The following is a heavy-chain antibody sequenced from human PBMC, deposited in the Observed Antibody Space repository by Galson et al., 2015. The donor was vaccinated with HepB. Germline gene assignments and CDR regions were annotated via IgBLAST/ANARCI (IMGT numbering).Heavy chain of an antibody. Sequence: PALVKPTQTLTLTCTFSGFSLSTSGVGVGWIRQPPGKALEWLALIYWDDDKRYSPSLKSRLTITKDTSKNQVVLTMTNMDPVDTATYYCAHREGGDHPAAFDIWGQGTMVTVSS. CDR3: AHREGGDHPAAFDI. D-gene: IGHD4-17*01. J-gene: IGHJ3*02. CDR2: IYWDDDK. CDR1: GFSLSTSGVG. V-gene: IGHV2-5*02.